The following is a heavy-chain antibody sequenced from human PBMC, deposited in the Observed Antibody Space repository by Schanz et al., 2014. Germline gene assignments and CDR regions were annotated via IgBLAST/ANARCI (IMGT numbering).Heavy chain of an antibody. V-gene: IGHV3-66*01. Sequence: EVQLVESGGGLVQPGGSLSLSCAASGFTFSTYSMNWVRQAPGKGLEWVSVINSAGTTYYADSVKGRFTFSRDSSKNTVYLQMDSLRADDTSVYYCARGRGYIIGQWGQGILVTVSS. CDR2: INSAGTT. CDR3: ARGRGYIIGQ. D-gene: IGHD3-10*01. J-gene: IGHJ4*02. CDR1: GFTFSTYS.